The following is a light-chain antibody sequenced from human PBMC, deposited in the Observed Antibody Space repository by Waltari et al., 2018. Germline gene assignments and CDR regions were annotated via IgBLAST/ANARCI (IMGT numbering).Light chain of an antibody. V-gene: IGKV4-1*01. Sequence: DIVMTQSPDSLTVSLGERATINCTSSQSVLLSSDNKNYLAWYQQKPGQPPKLLIYWASTRESGVPDRFSGSGSGTDFTLTISSLQAEDVAVYFCQQYYIAQYTFGQGTKLEIK. CDR3: QQYYIAQYT. CDR2: WAS. J-gene: IGKJ2*01. CDR1: QSVLLSSDNKNY.